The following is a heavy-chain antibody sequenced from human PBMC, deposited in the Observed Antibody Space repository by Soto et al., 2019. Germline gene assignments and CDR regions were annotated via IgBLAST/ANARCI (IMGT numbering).Heavy chain of an antibody. Sequence: QVQLVQSGAEVKKPGASVKVSCKASGYTFTSYDINWVRQATGQGLEWMGWMNPNSGNTGYAQKFQGRVTMTRNTSISTAYMELSSLRSEDTAVYYCARGHTIFGVVYNWFDPWGQGTLITVSS. CDR3: ARGHTIFGVVYNWFDP. V-gene: IGHV1-8*01. CDR2: MNPNSGNT. J-gene: IGHJ5*02. CDR1: GYTFTSYD. D-gene: IGHD3-3*01.